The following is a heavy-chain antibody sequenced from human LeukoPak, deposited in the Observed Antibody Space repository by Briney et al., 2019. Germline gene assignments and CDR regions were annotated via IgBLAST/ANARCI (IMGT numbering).Heavy chain of an antibody. J-gene: IGHJ4*02. D-gene: IGHD3-22*01. Sequence: GGSLRLSCAASGFTFSSYAMSWVRQAPGKGLEWFSAISGSGGSTYYADSVKGRFTISRDNSKNTLYLQMNSLRAEDTAVYYCAQDMSSGYYRDYFDYWGQGTLVTVSS. CDR2: ISGSGGST. CDR3: AQDMSSGYYRDYFDY. CDR1: GFTFSSYA. V-gene: IGHV3-23*01.